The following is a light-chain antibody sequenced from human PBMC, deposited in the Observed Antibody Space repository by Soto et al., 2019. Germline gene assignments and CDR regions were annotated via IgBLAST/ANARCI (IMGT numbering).Light chain of an antibody. CDR3: SSYAGGNNAYV. V-gene: IGLV2-8*01. J-gene: IGLJ1*01. CDR2: EVT. Sequence: QSVLTQPPSASGSPGQSVTISCTGASSDVGGYNYVSWYQQHPGKAPKLMINEVTKRPSGVPDRFSGSKSGNTASLTVSGLQPEDEADYYCSSYAGGNNAYVFGTGTKLTVL. CDR1: SSDVGGYNY.